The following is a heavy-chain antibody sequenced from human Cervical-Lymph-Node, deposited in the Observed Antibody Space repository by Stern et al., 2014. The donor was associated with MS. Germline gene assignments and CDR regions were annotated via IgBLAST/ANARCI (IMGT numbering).Heavy chain of an antibody. Sequence: QVQLQESGPGLVKSSETLSLSCTVSGGSISSYYWNWIRQPPGKGLEWIGYIYDSGSTSYTPSLKSRVTISVDTSKNQVSLTLSSVTAADTAVYYCARAFRGDIWNPPDAMDDWGQGTTVTVSS. V-gene: IGHV4-59*01. D-gene: IGHD3-10*01. J-gene: IGHJ6*02. CDR3: ARAFRGDIWNPPDAMDD. CDR1: GGSISSYY. CDR2: IYDSGST.